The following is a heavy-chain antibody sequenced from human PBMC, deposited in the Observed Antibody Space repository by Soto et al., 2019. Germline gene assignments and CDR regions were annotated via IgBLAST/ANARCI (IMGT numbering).Heavy chain of an antibody. CDR3: ARAPHCGGVTCYPGGMDV. V-gene: IGHV3-11*01. J-gene: IGHJ6*02. D-gene: IGHD2-15*01. CDR2: ISSSISTI. Sequence: QVQLVESGGGLVKPGGSLRLSCAASGFTFSDYYMSWIRQAPGKGLEWVSYISSSISTIYYADSVKGRFTISRDNTKNSLYRQMNSLRAEGTAVYYCARAPHCGGVTCYPGGMDVWGQATTVTVSS. CDR1: GFTFSDYY.